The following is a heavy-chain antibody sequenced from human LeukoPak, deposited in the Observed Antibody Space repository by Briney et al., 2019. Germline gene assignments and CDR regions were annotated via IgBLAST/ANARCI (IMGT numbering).Heavy chain of an antibody. CDR1: GGSISSGSYY. J-gene: IGHJ4*02. Sequence: PSETLSLTCTVSGGSISSGSYYWSWIRQPAGKGLEWIGYIYYSGSTNYNPSLKSRVTISVDTSKNQFSLKLSSVTAADTAVYYCARVAYCGGDCYSYYFDYWGQGTLVTVSS. V-gene: IGHV4-61*10. D-gene: IGHD2-21*02. CDR3: ARVAYCGGDCYSYYFDY. CDR2: IYYSGST.